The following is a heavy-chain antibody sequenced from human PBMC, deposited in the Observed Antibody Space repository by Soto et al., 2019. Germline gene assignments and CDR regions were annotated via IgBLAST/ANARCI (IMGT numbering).Heavy chain of an antibody. V-gene: IGHV1-8*01. J-gene: IGHJ3*02. CDR3: AAVRSYGYVTFDI. CDR2: MNPNSGNT. Sequence: ASVQVSCKASGYTFTSYDINWVRQATGQGLEWMGWMNPNSGNTGYAQKFQERVTITRDLSTSTAYMELSSLRSEDTAVYYCAAVRSYGYVTFDIWGQGTMVTVSS. CDR1: GYTFTSYD. D-gene: IGHD5-18*01.